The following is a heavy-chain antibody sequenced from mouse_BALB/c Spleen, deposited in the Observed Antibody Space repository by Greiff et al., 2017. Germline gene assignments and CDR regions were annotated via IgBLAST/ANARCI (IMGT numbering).Heavy chain of an antibody. CDR3: ARSLYGPRRAMDY. CDR1: GFNIKDTY. D-gene: IGHD1-1*02. Sequence: EVNLVESGAELVKPGASVKLSCTASGFNIKDTYMHWVKQRPEQGLEWIGRIDPANGNTKYDPKFQGKATITADTSSNTAYLQLSSLTSEDTAVYYCARSLYGPRRAMDYWGQGTSVTVSS. CDR2: IDPANGNT. V-gene: IGHV14-3*02. J-gene: IGHJ4*01.